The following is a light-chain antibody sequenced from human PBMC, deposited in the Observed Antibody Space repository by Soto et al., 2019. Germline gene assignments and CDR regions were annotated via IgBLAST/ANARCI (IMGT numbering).Light chain of an antibody. V-gene: IGKV1-39*01. Sequence: DIQMTQSPSSLSASVGDRVTVTCRASQSIDTYLNWYQQRPGQAPKLLIYVASTLQSGVPSRFSGSGSGTHFTLTISSLQPEDFATYYXQQNQDIPPTFGQGTRVERK. CDR3: QQNQDIPPT. J-gene: IGKJ1*01. CDR1: QSIDTY. CDR2: VAS.